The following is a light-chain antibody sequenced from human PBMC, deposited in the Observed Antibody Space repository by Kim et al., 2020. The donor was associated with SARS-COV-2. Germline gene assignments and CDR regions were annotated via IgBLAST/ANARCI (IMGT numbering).Light chain of an antibody. CDR1: RGRIVSDF. Sequence: GKTLINSCTRSRGRIVSDFVQWFQQRPGSAPPTVIYEDHKRPSGVPDRFSGSVDSSSNSASLTISGLRTDDEADYYCQSYDDNIWVFGGGTKVTVL. CDR3: QSYDDNIWV. J-gene: IGLJ3*02. V-gene: IGLV6-57*03. CDR2: EDH.